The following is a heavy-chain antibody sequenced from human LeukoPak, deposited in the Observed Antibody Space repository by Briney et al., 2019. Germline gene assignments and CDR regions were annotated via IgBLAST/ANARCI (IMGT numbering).Heavy chain of an antibody. J-gene: IGHJ4*02. CDR3: ARSGRGSYYYFDW. CDR2: ISGSNGNT. D-gene: IGHD3-22*01. V-gene: IGHV1-18*01. Sequence: VKVSCKASGYSFTTYGMSWVRQAPGKGPEWMGWISGSNGNTNYAQKFQGRVTLTTDTSASTAYMELRSLRSDDTAVYYCARSGRGSYYYFDWWGQGTLVTVSS. CDR1: GYSFTTYG.